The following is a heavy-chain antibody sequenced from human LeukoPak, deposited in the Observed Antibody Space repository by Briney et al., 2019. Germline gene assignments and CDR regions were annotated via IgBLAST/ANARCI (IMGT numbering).Heavy chain of an antibody. Sequence: SETLSLTCTVSGGSLSSSSYYWAWIRQPPGKGLEWLGFIYYSGSTYYNPSLKSRVTISVDTSKSQFSLKLSSVTAADTAVYYCARRNSGSSYGYFDFWGQGTLVTVSS. CDR2: IYYSGST. J-gene: IGHJ4*02. CDR1: GGSLSSSSYY. D-gene: IGHD1-26*01. V-gene: IGHV4-39*01. CDR3: ARRNSGSSYGYFDF.